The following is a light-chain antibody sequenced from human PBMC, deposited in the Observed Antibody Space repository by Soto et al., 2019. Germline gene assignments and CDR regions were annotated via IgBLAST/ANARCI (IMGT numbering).Light chain of an antibody. CDR2: DNR. Sequence: QSVLTQPPSVSAAPGQKVTISCSGSSSNIGSSDVSWYQQFPGTAPKLLIHDNRKRPAGIADRFSGSKTGTSATLGITGVGTGDEADYYCTSLTISATYVFGSGTKLTVL. V-gene: IGLV1-51*01. J-gene: IGLJ1*01. CDR3: TSLTISATYV. CDR1: SSNIGSSD.